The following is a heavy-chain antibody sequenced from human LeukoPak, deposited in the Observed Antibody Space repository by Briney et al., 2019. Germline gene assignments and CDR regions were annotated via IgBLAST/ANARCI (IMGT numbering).Heavy chain of an antibody. CDR2: IYTSGST. Sequence: SETLSLTCTVSGGSISSYYWSWIRQPAGKGLEWIGRIYTSGSTNYNPSLKSRVTMSVDTSKNQLSLKLSSVTAADTAVYYCARKQEGDCGGRDAFDIWGQGTMVAVSS. V-gene: IGHV4-4*07. CDR3: ARKQEGDCGGRDAFDI. CDR1: GGSISSYY. D-gene: IGHD4-23*01. J-gene: IGHJ3*02.